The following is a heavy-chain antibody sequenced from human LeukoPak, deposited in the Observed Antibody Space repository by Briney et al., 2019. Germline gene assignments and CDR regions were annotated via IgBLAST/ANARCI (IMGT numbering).Heavy chain of an antibody. Sequence: GGSLRLSCAASGFTFSDYYMSWIRQAPGKGLEWVSYISSSGSTIYYADSVKGRFTISRDNAKNSLYLQMNSLRAEDTAVYYCARVYAYYDILTGNQNDYWGQGTLVTVSS. D-gene: IGHD3-9*01. J-gene: IGHJ4*02. CDR2: ISSSGSTI. CDR3: ARVYAYYDILTGNQNDY. V-gene: IGHV3-11*04. CDR1: GFTFSDYY.